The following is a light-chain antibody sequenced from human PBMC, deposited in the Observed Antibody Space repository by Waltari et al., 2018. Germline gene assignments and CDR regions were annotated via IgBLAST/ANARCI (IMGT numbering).Light chain of an antibody. CDR3: QHYKSYSGDT. J-gene: IGKJ2*01. V-gene: IGKV1-5*03. Sequence: DIQMTQSPSTLSASVGDRVIITCRASQSITTWLAWYQQKPGKAPKLLIYKTSTLESGVPSRFSGSGSGTEFTLTISSLQPDDFATYYCQHYKSYSGDTFGQGTKLEI. CDR2: KTS. CDR1: QSITTW.